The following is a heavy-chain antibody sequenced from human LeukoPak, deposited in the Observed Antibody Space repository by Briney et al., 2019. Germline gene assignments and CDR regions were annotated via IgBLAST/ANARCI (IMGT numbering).Heavy chain of an antibody. CDR2: INPSGGST. J-gene: IGHJ5*02. CDR1: GYTFTSYY. D-gene: IGHD2-2*01. V-gene: IGHV1-46*01. Sequence: ASVKVSCKASGYTFTSYYMHWVRQAPGQGLEWMGIINPSGGSTSYAQMFQGRVTMTRDTSTSTVYMDLSNLRSEDTAVYYCARSTSTTSLIESPWGQGTLVTVSS. CDR3: ARSTSTTSLIESP.